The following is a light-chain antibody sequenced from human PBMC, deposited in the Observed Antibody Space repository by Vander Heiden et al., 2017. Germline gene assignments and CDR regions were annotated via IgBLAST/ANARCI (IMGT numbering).Light chain of an antibody. CDR1: QSISNY. J-gene: IGKJ2*01. Sequence: DIQMTQSPSSLSASVGDRVTITCRASQSISNYLNWYQQKPGKAPKLLIFAASSLQSGVPSGFSGSGSGTDFTLTISSLQPEDFATYYCQQSVTTPYTFGHGTKLQIK. V-gene: IGKV1-39*01. CDR2: AAS. CDR3: QQSVTTPYT.